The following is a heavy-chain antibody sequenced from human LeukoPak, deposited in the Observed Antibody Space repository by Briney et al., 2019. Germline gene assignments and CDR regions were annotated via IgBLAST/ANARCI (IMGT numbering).Heavy chain of an antibody. CDR2: IYTSGST. V-gene: IGHV4-4*02. D-gene: IGHD3-22*01. J-gene: IGHJ4*02. Sequence: SETLSLTCTVSGGSISSSDWYCWVRQSPGKGLEWIGRIYTSGSTNYNPSLKSRVTISVDTSKNQFSLKLSSVTAADTAVYYCARVGLGSSGFTFDYWGQGTLVTVSS. CDR1: GGSISSSDW. CDR3: ARVGLGSSGFTFDY.